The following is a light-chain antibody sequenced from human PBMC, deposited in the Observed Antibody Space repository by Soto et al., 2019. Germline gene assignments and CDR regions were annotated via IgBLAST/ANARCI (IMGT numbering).Light chain of an antibody. CDR1: QTISSW. J-gene: IGKJ1*01. V-gene: IGKV1-5*03. CDR2: KAS. Sequence: DIQMTQSPSTXSGSVGDRVTITCRASQTISSWLAWYQQKPGKAPKLLIYKASTLKSGVPSRFSGSGSGTEFTLTISSLQPDDFATYYCQHYNSYSEAFGQGTKVELK. CDR3: QHYNSYSEA.